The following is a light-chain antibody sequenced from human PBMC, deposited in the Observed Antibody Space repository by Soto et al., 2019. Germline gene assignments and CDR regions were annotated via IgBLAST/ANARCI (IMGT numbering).Light chain of an antibody. CDR3: HQYGSSPYT. Sequence: EIVLTQSPGTLSLSPGERATLSCRASQSVSSSYLAWYQQKPGQAPRLLIYGASSRATGIPDRFSGSGSETDFTLTFHRLELEDFAVYYCHQYGSSPYTFGQGTKLEI. CDR1: QSVSSSY. J-gene: IGKJ2*01. CDR2: GAS. V-gene: IGKV3-20*01.